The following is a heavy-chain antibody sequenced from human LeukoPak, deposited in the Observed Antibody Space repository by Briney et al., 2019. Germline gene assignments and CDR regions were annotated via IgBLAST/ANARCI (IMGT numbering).Heavy chain of an antibody. J-gene: IGHJ4*02. CDR2: INPSGGST. Sequence: GASVKVSCKASGDTFTSYYMHWVRQAPGQGLEWMGIINPSGGSTSYAQKFQGRVTMTRDTSTSTVYMELSSLRAEGTAVYYCASDRTSRHSPGGTQFDYWGQGTLVTVSS. CDR1: GDTFTSYY. V-gene: IGHV1-46*01. D-gene: IGHD1-14*01. CDR3: ASDRTSRHSPGGTQFDY.